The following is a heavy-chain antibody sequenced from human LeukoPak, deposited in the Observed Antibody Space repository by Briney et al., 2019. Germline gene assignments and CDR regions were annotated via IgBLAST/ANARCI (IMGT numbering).Heavy chain of an antibody. CDR2: LYSNGIT. CDR3: WRAADH. Sequence: KSSETPSLTCSFSGGSIRGGGYYWGWVRQPPGKGLEWIASLYSNGITFYNPSLKSRVTISEESSKSQFSLKLRTVTAADTAVYFCWRAADHWGQGILVTVSS. CDR1: GGSIRGGGYY. D-gene: IGHD3-3*01. V-gene: IGHV4-39*05. J-gene: IGHJ4*02.